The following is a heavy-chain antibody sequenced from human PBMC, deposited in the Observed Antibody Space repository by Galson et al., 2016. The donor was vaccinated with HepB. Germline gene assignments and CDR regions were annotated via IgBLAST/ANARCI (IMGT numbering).Heavy chain of an antibody. J-gene: IGHJ4*02. CDR2: IYPADSDI. CDR1: GYSFTTYPRGYW. Sequence: QSGAEVKQPGESLTISCTASGYSFTTYPRGYWIGWVRQMPGRGLEWMGIIYPADSDIRYSPSFQGQVTISADNSINTAYLHWSTLKASDTAMYFCARAPNSGIFTGYFRSHFDTWGQGTQVTVSS. D-gene: IGHD3-9*01. CDR3: ARAPNSGIFTGYFRSHFDT. V-gene: IGHV5-51*01.